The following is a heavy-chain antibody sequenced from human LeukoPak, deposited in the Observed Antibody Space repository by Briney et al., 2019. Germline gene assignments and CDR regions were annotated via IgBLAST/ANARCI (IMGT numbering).Heavy chain of an antibody. V-gene: IGHV3-21*01. J-gene: IGHJ4*02. CDR3: ARDYKGLSEY. Sequence: GGSLRLSCAASGFTFSSYSMNWVRQAPGKGLEWVSSISSGSSYIYYADSVKGRFTISRDNAKDSLYLQMNSLRAEDTAVYYCARDYKGLSEYWGQGTLVTVSS. D-gene: IGHD1-1*01. CDR1: GFTFSSYS. CDR2: ISSGSSYI.